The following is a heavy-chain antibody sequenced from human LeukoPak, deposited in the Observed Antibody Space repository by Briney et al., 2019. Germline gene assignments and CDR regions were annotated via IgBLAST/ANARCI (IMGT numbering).Heavy chain of an antibody. D-gene: IGHD3-22*01. Sequence: SVKVSCKASGGTFSSYAISWVRQAPGQGLEWMGRIIPILGIANYAQKFQGRVTITADKSTSTAYMELSSLRSEDTAVYYCARRDDSSGYYSSIDAFDIWGQGTMVTVSS. CDR1: GGTFSSYA. J-gene: IGHJ3*02. CDR2: IIPILGIA. V-gene: IGHV1-69*04. CDR3: ARRDDSSGYYSSIDAFDI.